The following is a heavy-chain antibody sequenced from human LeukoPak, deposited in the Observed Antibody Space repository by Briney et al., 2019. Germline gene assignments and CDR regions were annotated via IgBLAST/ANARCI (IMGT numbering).Heavy chain of an antibody. D-gene: IGHD2-2*01. V-gene: IGHV4-59*01. Sequence: SETLCLTCAVSGGTISSYYWSWIRQPPGKGLEWIGYIYYSGCANYNPSLKSRVTTSVDTSKSHFSLKLSSVTAADPAVHHCARVQVPYCSSTSCSETYWFDRWGKGTLVTVS. CDR2: IYYSGCA. CDR1: GGTISSYY. CDR3: ARVQVPYCSSTSCSETYWFDR. J-gene: IGHJ5*02.